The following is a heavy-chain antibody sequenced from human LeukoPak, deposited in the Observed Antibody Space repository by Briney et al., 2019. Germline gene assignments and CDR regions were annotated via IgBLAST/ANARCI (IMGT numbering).Heavy chain of an antibody. J-gene: IGHJ3*02. CDR1: GFSLSTDEVS. Sequence: SGPTLVNPTQTLTLTCTFSGFSLSTDEVSVSWVRQPPGKALEWLARIDWDDDKYYSASLKTRLTISKDTSKNQVVLTMTNMDPVDTATYYCARRLYGSGSSNAFDIWGHGTMVTVSS. CDR3: ARRLYGSGSSNAFDI. CDR2: IDWDDDK. D-gene: IGHD3-10*01. V-gene: IGHV2-70*11.